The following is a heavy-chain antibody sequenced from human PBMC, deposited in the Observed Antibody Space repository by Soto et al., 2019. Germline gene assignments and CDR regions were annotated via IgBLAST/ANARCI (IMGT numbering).Heavy chain of an antibody. V-gene: IGHV3-48*04. CDR1: GFTFSSYN. Sequence: PGGSLRLSCAASGFTFSSYNMNWVRQAPGKGLEWVSYISSSSSTIHYADSVKGRFTISRDNTKDSLYLQMNSLRAEDTAIYYCARGSAFIGLDYWGQGTPVTVSS. CDR3: ARGSAFIGLDY. CDR2: ISSSSSTI. D-gene: IGHD3-10*01. J-gene: IGHJ4*02.